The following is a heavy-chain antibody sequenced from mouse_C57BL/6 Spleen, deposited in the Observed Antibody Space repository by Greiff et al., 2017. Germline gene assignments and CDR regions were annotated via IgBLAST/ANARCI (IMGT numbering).Heavy chain of an antibody. CDR2: IYPGDGDT. Sequence: VQLQQSGAELVKPGASVKISCKASGYAFSSYWMNWVKQRPGKGLEWIGQIYPGDGDTNYNGKFKGKATLTADKSSSTAYMQLSSLTSEDSAVYFCARRGYGNYTGYFDVWGTGTTVTVSS. D-gene: IGHD2-1*01. CDR1: GYAFSSYW. V-gene: IGHV1-80*01. J-gene: IGHJ1*03. CDR3: ARRGYGNYTGYFDV.